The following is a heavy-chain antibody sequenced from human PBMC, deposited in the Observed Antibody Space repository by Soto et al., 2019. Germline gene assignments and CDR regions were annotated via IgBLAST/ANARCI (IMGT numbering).Heavy chain of an antibody. CDR3: ASDRSSHDY. Sequence: QVQLVESGGGVVQPGRSLRLSCAASGFTFSSYGMHWVRQAPGKGLEWVAVIWYDGSNKYYADSVKGRFTISRDNSKNTLYLQLNSLSAEDTAVYYCASDRSSHDYWGQGTLVTVSS. CDR1: GFTFSSYG. CDR2: IWYDGSNK. V-gene: IGHV3-33*01. J-gene: IGHJ4*02.